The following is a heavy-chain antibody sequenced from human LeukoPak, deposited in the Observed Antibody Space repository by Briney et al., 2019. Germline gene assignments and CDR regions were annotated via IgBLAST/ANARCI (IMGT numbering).Heavy chain of an antibody. J-gene: IGHJ4*02. D-gene: IGHD6-25*01. CDR2: INPNSGGT. CDR1: GYTFTSYD. Sequence: GASVKVSCKASGYTFTSYDISWVRQAPGQGLEWMGRINPNSGGTNYAQKFQGRVTMTRDTSISTAYMELSRLRSDDTAVYYCARDRGGHQIDYWGQGTLVTISS. V-gene: IGHV1-2*06. CDR3: ARDRGGHQIDY.